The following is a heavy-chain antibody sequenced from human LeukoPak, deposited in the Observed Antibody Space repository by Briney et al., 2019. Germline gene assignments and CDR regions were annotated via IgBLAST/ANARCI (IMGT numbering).Heavy chain of an antibody. CDR1: GGSISSGGYY. Sequence: SQTLSLTCTVSGGSISSGGYYWSWIRQHPGKGLEWIGYIYYSGSTYYNPPLKSRVTISVDTSKNQFSLKLSSVTAADTAVYYCARYYYDSSGYYSSFDYWGQGTLVTVSS. V-gene: IGHV4-31*03. J-gene: IGHJ4*02. CDR3: ARYYYDSSGYYSSFDY. CDR2: IYYSGST. D-gene: IGHD3-22*01.